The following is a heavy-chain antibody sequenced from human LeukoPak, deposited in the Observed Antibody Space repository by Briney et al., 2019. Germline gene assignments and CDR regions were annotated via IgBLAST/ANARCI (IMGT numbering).Heavy chain of an antibody. CDR3: ARDQDCNYAFDI. J-gene: IGHJ3*02. V-gene: IGHV1-46*01. CDR2: INPSGGST. CDR1: GYTLTSYF. D-gene: IGHD1-7*01. Sequence: ASVKVSRKASGYTLTSYFIHWVRQAPGQGLEWMGIINPSGGSTSYAQKFQGRVTMTRDTYTSTVYMELSSLRSEDTAVYYCARDQDCNYAFDIWAQGTLVTVSS.